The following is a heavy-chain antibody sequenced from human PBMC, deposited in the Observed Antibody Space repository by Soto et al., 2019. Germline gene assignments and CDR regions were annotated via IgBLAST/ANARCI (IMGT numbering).Heavy chain of an antibody. D-gene: IGHD6-19*01. Sequence: HVQLRESGPGLVKPSETLSLSCSVSGASLLSSYWSWVRQPAGKGLEWIGHIFSSGRTSYNPSLKGRLTMSIDPSRDLFSLNLSSVTAADTAVYYCAKGWDVKYFDTWGQGTLVTVSS. CDR3: AKGWDVKYFDT. CDR1: GASLLSSY. J-gene: IGHJ4*02. CDR2: IFSSGRT. V-gene: IGHV4-4*07.